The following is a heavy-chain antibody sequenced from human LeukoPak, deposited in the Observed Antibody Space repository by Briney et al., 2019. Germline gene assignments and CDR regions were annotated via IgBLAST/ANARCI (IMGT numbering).Heavy chain of an antibody. J-gene: IGHJ4*02. Sequence: GGSLRLSCAASGFSFNSDWMDWVRQAPGKGLEWVANIKHDEGEKNYLDSVKGRFTISRDNAQNSLYLQMNGLRVEDTAVYYRTRRLDDWGQGTLVTVSS. V-gene: IGHV3-7*01. D-gene: IGHD3-16*01. CDR3: TRRLDD. CDR1: GFSFNSDW. CDR2: IKHDEGEK.